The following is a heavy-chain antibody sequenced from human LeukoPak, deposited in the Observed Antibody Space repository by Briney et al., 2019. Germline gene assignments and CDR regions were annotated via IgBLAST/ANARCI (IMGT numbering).Heavy chain of an antibody. CDR2: FDPEDGET. J-gene: IGHJ6*03. Sequence: ASVKVSCKVSGYTLTELSTHWVRQAPGKGLEWMGGFDPEDGETIYAQKFQGRVTITADESTSTAYMELSSLRSEDTAVYYCARGAPDIYYYSYMDVWGKGTTVTISS. CDR1: GYTLTELS. CDR3: ARGAPDIYYYSYMDV. V-gene: IGHV1-24*01.